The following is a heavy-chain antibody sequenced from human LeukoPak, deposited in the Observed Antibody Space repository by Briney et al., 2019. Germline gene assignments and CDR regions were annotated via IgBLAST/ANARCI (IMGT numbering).Heavy chain of an antibody. CDR1: GDSISSGHYY. D-gene: IGHD3-22*01. CDR2: FCTSRST. CDR3: ARAYAQWRNYYDSSGYYVDYMDV. V-gene: IGHV4-61*02. J-gene: IGHJ6*04. Sequence: SETLSLTCTVSGDSISSGHYYWSWIQQPAWEGLERYGRFCTSRSTNYHPSLKRRVTRTVDTSKNSSSLQLSSVTAADASVYYCARAYAQWRNYYDSSGYYVDYMDVWGKGTTVTISS.